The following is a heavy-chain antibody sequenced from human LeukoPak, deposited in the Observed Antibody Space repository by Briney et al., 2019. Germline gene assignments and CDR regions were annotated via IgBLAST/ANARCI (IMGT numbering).Heavy chain of an antibody. CDR2: IHYSGST. Sequence: SETLSLTCTVSGDSISGYYWSWIRQPPGKGLGWIGYIHYSGSTHYNPSLKSRVTISVDTSKTPFSLKLSSVTAADTAVYYCARDRGYFDYWGQGTLVTVSS. CDR3: ARDRGYFDY. J-gene: IGHJ4*02. D-gene: IGHD3-10*01. V-gene: IGHV4-59*01. CDR1: GDSISGYY.